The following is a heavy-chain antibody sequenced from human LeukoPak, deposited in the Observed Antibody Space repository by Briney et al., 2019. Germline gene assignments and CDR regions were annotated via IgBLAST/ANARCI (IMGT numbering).Heavy chain of an antibody. V-gene: IGHV4-34*01. CDR2: INHSGST. CDR3: ARGRGYSYAD. D-gene: IGHD5-18*01. Sequence: SETLSLTCAVYGGSFSGYYWSWIRQPPGKGLEWIGEINHSGSTNYNPSLKSRVTISVDTSKNQFSLKLSSVTAADTAVYYCARGRGYSYADWGQGTLVTVSS. J-gene: IGHJ4*02. CDR1: GGSFSGYY.